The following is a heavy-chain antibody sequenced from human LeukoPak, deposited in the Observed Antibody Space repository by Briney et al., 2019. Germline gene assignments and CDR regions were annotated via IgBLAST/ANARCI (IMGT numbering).Heavy chain of an antibody. J-gene: IGHJ5*02. D-gene: IGHD4-17*01. Sequence: ASVKASCKTSGGTFNNSAISWVRQAPGQGLEWLGGIMPLFGTAGYAQKFQGRVTITKDESTRTVYLELTSLTSDDTAVYYCARDVHGDYGSGWFDPWGQGTLVSVSS. CDR2: IMPLFGTA. CDR3: ARDVHGDYGSGWFDP. V-gene: IGHV1-69*05. CDR1: GGTFNNSA.